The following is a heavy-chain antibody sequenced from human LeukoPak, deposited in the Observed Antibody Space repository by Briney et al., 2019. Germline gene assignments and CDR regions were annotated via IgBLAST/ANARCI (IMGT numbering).Heavy chain of an antibody. V-gene: IGHV3-15*01. CDR1: GFTFSKAW. CDR2: IKSETDGGTT. D-gene: IGHD3-10*01. J-gene: IGHJ4*02. Sequence: PGGSLRLSCAASGFTFSKAWMSWVRQAPGKGLEWVGRIKSETDGGTTDYAAPVKGRFTISRDDSRNTLSLQMNSLKTEDTGVYYCTTITMIREHEDYWGQGTLVTVSS. CDR3: TTITMIREHEDY.